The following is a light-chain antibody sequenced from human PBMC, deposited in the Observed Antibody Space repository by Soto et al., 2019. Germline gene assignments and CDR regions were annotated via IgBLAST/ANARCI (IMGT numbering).Light chain of an antibody. J-gene: IGKJ5*01. CDR3: QQYNNWPFS. Sequence: EVVFTQSPATLSVSPGERATLSCRAGQGVTTNFAWYQQKSGQSPRLLIYDVSIRATGVPARFSGTGSETDFTLTISGLQSEDSAVYFCQQYNNWPFSFGQGTRLEIK. CDR1: QGVTTN. CDR2: DVS. V-gene: IGKV3-15*01.